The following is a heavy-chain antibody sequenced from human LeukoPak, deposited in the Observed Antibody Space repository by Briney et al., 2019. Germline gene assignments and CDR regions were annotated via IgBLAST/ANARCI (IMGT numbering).Heavy chain of an antibody. D-gene: IGHD3-3*01. Sequence: GSLRLSCAASGFTFSSYAMSWVRQAPGKGLEWIGEINHSGSTNYNPSFKSRVTISVDTSKNQFSLKLSSVTAADTAVYYCARGRGGVTGNYWGQGTLVTVSS. J-gene: IGHJ4*02. CDR1: GFTFSSYA. V-gene: IGHV4-34*01. CDR2: INHSGST. CDR3: ARGRGGVTGNY.